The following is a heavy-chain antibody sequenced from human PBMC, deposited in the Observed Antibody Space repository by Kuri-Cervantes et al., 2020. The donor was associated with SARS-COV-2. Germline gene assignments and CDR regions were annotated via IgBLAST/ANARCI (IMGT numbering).Heavy chain of an antibody. V-gene: IGHV4-4*02. J-gene: IGHJ3*02. Sequence: SETLSLTCAVSGDSISSDHWWSWVRQPPGKGLEWIGEIYHGGSTNYNPSLKSRVTISIDKSKKQFSLNLRSVTAADTAVYHCARDRKVPANRDAFDIWGPGTMVTVSS. CDR2: IYHGGST. D-gene: IGHD2-2*01. CDR3: ARDRKVPANRDAFDI. CDR1: GDSISSDHW.